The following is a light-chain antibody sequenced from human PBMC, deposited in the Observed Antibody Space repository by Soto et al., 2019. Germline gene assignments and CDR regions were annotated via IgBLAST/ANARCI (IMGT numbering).Light chain of an antibody. V-gene: IGKV3D-15*01. CDR2: GAS. J-gene: IGKJ1*01. CDR3: QQYNNWPPWT. CDR1: QSVSSS. Sequence: EIVMTQSPATLSVSPGERVTLSCRASQSVSSSLAWYQQKPGQAPRLLIYGASARATGIPDRFSGSGSGTEFTLTISSLQSEDFAVYYCQQYNNWPPWTFGQGTKVDIK.